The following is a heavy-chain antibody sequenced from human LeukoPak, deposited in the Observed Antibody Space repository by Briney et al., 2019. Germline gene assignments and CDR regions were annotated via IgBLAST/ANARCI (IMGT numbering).Heavy chain of an antibody. D-gene: IGHD1-26*01. CDR2: IYSGGST. CDR3: ARNSWDDGATYDY. CDR1: GFTVSSNY. J-gene: IGHJ4*02. V-gene: IGHV3-66*01. Sequence: GALRLSCAASGFTVSSNYMSWVRQAPGKGLEWVSVIYSGGSTYYADSVKGRFTISRDNSKNTLYLQMNSLRAEDTAVYYCARNSWDDGATYDYWGQGTLVTVSS.